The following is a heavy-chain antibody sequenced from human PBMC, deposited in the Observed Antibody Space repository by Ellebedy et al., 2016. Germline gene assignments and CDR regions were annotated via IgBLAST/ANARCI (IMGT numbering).Heavy chain of an antibody. CDR3: ARSLGYSSSFLSYYMDV. V-gene: IGHV1-69*13. D-gene: IGHD6-6*01. CDR1: GGTFSSYA. J-gene: IGHJ6*03. CDR2: IIPIFGTA. Sequence: SVKVSXXASGGTFSSYAISWVRQAPGQGLEWMGGIIPIFGTANYAQKFQGRVTITADESTSTAYMELSSLRSEDTAVYYCARSLGYSSSFLSYYMDVWGKGTTVTVSS.